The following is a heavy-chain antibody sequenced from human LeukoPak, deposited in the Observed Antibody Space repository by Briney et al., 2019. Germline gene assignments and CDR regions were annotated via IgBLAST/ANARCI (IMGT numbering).Heavy chain of an antibody. J-gene: IGHJ4*02. D-gene: IGHD3-10*01. Sequence: GGSLRLSCAASGFTFSDYYMSWIRQAPGKGLEWVSYISSSGSTIYYADSVKGRFTISRDNAKNSLYLQMNSLRAEDTALYYCARDPTYYGSGSLGFDYWGQGTLVTVSS. CDR2: ISSSGSTI. V-gene: IGHV3-11*01. CDR1: GFTFSDYY. CDR3: ARDPTYYGSGSLGFDY.